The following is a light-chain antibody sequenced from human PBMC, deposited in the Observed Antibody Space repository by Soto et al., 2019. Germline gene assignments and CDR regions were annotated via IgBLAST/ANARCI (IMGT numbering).Light chain of an antibody. Sequence: QSVLTQLPSASASLGASVKLTCTLSSGHSRYAIAWHQQQPEKGPRYLMKVTSDGSHIKGDGIPDRFSGSSSGAERYLTISSLQSEDEADYYCQTWGTGLGVFGGGTKLTVL. CDR2: VTSDGSH. V-gene: IGLV4-69*01. CDR3: QTWGTGLGV. CDR1: SGHSRYA. J-gene: IGLJ2*01.